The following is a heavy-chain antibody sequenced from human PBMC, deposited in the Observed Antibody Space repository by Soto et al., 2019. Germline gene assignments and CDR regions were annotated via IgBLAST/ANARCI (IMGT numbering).Heavy chain of an antibody. V-gene: IGHV1-69*02. CDR1: GGTLSSYS. D-gene: IGHD1-1*01. Sequence: QLHLVQSGAEVRKPGSSVKVSCKASGGTLSSYSVTWVRQAPGQGLEWMGRISPFLGSTNYAQNEQGSVTSTADMSTSTAYMELSSLISDDTAIYYCARTTRSPNTNWFDTWGQGTLVIVSS. CDR3: ARTTRSPNTNWFDT. CDR2: ISPFLGST. J-gene: IGHJ5*02.